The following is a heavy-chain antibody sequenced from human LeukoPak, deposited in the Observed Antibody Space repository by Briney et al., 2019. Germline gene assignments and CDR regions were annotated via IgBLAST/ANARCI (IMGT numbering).Heavy chain of an antibody. D-gene: IGHD4-17*01. J-gene: IGHJ6*02. CDR2: IYYSGTT. V-gene: IGHV4-30-4*01. CDR1: GGSISSGTYY. Sequence: SETLSLTCTVSGGSISSGTYYWSWIRQPPGKGLEWIGYIYYSGTTYYNPSLKTRVIISVDTSKNQFSLKLSSVTAADTAVYYCATVTTNYYYYGMDVWGQGTTVTVSS. CDR3: ATVTTNYYYYGMDV.